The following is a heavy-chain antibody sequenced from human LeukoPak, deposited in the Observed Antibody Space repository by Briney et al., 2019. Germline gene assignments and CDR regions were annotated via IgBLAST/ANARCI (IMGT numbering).Heavy chain of an antibody. CDR3: ANGDHFDY. J-gene: IGHJ4*02. V-gene: IGHV3-7*01. CDR1: GFIFRSYW. D-gene: IGHD4-17*01. Sequence: GGSLRLSCAASGFIFRSYWMSWVRQAPGKGLEWVANIKQDGSEKYYVDSVKGRFTISRDNTKNSLYLQMSSLRAEDTAVYYCANGDHFDYWGQGTLVTVSS. CDR2: IKQDGSEK.